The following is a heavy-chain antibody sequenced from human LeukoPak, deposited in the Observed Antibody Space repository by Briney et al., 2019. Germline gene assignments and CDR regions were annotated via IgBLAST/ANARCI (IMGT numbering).Heavy chain of an antibody. D-gene: IGHD3-3*01. J-gene: IGHJ3*02. CDR1: GYTFTSYD. V-gene: IGHV1-8*03. Sequence: GASVKVSCKASGYTFTSYDINWVRQATGQGLEWMGWMNPNNGNTGYAQKFQGRVTITRNTSISTAYMELSSLRSEDTAVYYCARGNDFWSGPRAFDIWGQGTMVTVSS. CDR3: ARGNDFWSGPRAFDI. CDR2: MNPNNGNT.